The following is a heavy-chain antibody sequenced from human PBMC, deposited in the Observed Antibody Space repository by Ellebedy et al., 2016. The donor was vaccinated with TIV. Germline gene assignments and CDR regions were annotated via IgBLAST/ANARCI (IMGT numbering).Heavy chain of an antibody. CDR3: ARRVGARPPAF. CDR1: GESFSGYF. V-gene: IGHV4-34*01. D-gene: IGHD1-26*01. J-gene: IGHJ4*02. Sequence: SETLSLTXAVYGESFSGYFWSWIRQPPGKGLEWIGEINHSGSTNYDPSLKSRVTISVDTSKNQFSLKLSSVTAADTAVYYCARRVGARPPAFWGQGTLVTVSS. CDR2: INHSGST.